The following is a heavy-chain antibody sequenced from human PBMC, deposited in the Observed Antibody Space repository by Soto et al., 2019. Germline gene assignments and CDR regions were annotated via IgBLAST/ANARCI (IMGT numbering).Heavy chain of an antibody. CDR2: INPNSGGT. Sequence: GASVKVSCKASGYTFTGYYMHWVRQAPGQGLEWMGWINPNSGGTNYAQKFQGWVTMTRDTSISTAYMELSRLRSDDTAVYYCASSSAYHYYYGMDVWGQGTTVTVSS. CDR3: ASSSAYHYYYGMDV. J-gene: IGHJ6*02. V-gene: IGHV1-2*04. CDR1: GYTFTGYY.